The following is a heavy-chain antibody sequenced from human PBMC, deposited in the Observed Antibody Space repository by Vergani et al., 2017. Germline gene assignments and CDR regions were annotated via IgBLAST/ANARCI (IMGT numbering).Heavy chain of an antibody. V-gene: IGHV4-39*01. Sequence: QLQLQESGPGLVKPSATLSLTCSVSGASIRSSNYYWGWIRQPPGKGLVWIASIYYSGSTYYNPSLKSRVTISVDTSKNQFSLQLSSVTAADTAVYFCARHSTVEWLVKLGWIDPWGQGILVTVSS. J-gene: IGHJ5*02. CDR2: IYYSGST. CDR1: GASIRSSNYY. CDR3: ARHSTVEWLVKLGWIDP. D-gene: IGHD6-19*01.